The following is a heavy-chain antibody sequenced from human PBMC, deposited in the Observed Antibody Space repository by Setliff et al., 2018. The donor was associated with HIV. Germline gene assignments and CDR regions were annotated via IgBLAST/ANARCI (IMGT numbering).Heavy chain of an antibody. Sequence: NPGGSLCPACAASGFTCNSYSMNWVRQAPGKGLEWVSSISSSSSYIYYADSVKGRFTISRDNSKNPMYLQMNSLRDADTDVYYGATDPRAAVATICDYWGQGTMVTVSS. D-gene: IGHD5-12*01. CDR1: GFTCNSYS. J-gene: IGHJ4*02. V-gene: IGHV3-21*04. CDR3: ATDPRAAVATICDY. CDR2: ISSSSSYI.